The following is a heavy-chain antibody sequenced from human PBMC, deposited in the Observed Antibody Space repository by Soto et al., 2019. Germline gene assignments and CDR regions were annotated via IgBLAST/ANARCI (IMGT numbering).Heavy chain of an antibody. J-gene: IGHJ4*02. Sequence: GGSLRLSCTASGITFSSYAMSWVRQAPGKGLEWVAVISGSGSNTYYGDSVKGRFTISRDNSKNTLYLQMNSLRTEDTALYYCAKPNLDCSSTSCYDYWGQGTLVTVSS. CDR2: ISGSGSNT. V-gene: IGHV3-23*01. D-gene: IGHD2-2*01. CDR3: AKPNLDCSSTSCYDY. CDR1: GITFSSYA.